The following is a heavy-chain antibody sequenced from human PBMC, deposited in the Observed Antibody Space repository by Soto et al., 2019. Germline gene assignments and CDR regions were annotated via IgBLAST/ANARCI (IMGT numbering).Heavy chain of an antibody. CDR3: ARVPARVTYYYDRSGYGNAFGC. CDR2: TYYRSKWYN. J-gene: IGHJ3*01. Sequence: PSQTLSLTCAISGDSVSSNSAAWNWIRQSPSRGLEWLGRTYYRSKWYNDYAVSVKSRITIDPDTSKNQFSLQLNSVTPEDTAVYYCARVPARVTYYYDRSGYGNAFGCWGRGTMVTVSS. D-gene: IGHD3-22*01. V-gene: IGHV6-1*01. CDR1: GDSVSSNSAA.